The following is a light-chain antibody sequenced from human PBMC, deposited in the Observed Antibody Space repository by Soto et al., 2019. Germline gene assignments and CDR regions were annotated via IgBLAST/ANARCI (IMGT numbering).Light chain of an antibody. V-gene: IGKV3-11*01. J-gene: IGKJ4*01. Sequence: EIVLTQSPATLSSSPGERATLSCRASQTVNNYLAWYQQKPGQAPRLVIYDVSNRATGIPARFSGSGSGTDFTLTISSLAPEDFAVYYCQQRYDWPLTFGGGTKVEIK. CDR2: DVS. CDR3: QQRYDWPLT. CDR1: QTVNNY.